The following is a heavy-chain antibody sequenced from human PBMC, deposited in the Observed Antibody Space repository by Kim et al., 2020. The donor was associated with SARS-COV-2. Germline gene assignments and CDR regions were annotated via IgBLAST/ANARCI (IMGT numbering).Heavy chain of an antibody. J-gene: IGHJ4*02. D-gene: IGHD1-7*01. CDR2: IKSDGSST. V-gene: IGHV3-74*01. CDR3: ARDAELTPDDRNGANDY. Sequence: GGSLRLSCAASGFIFSSHWMYWVRQYPGKGLVWVSGIKSDGSSTSYADSVEGRFTISRDNAKNTLYLQMNSLRAEDTGVYYFARDAELTPDDRNGANDYWGQGTLVTVSS. CDR1: GFIFSSHW.